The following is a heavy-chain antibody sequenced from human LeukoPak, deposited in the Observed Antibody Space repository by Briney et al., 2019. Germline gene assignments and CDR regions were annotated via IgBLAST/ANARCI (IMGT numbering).Heavy chain of an antibody. D-gene: IGHD4-17*01. J-gene: IGHJ4*02. CDR1: GFTFSSYG. CDR2: IRYDRSNK. V-gene: IGHV3-30*02. Sequence: GGSLRLSCAASGFTFSSYGMHWVRQAPGKGLEWVAFIRYDRSNKYYADSVKGRFTISRDNSKNTLYLQMNSLRAEDMAVYYCAKEIWPTVTTPGWTYFDYWGQGALVTVSS. CDR3: AKEIWPTVTTPGWTYFDY.